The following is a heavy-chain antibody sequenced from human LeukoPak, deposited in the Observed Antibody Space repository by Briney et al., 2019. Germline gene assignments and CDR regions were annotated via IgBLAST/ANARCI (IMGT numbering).Heavy chain of an antibody. Sequence: GGSLRLSCAASGFTFSNAWMSWVRQAPGKGLEWVGRIKSKTDGGTTDYAAPVKGRFTISRDDSKNTLYLQMNSLKTEDTAVYYCTTDLEYYDFWSGYGGYWGQETLVTVSS. CDR3: TTDLEYYDFWSGYGGY. CDR1: GFTFSNAW. V-gene: IGHV3-15*01. D-gene: IGHD3-3*01. J-gene: IGHJ4*02. CDR2: IKSKTDGGTT.